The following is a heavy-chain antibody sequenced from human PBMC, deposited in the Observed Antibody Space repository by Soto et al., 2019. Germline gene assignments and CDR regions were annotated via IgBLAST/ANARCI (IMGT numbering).Heavy chain of an antibody. CDR3: VRDQANEETAIRSFYYYYGMDV. Sequence: QVQLVQSGTEVKRPGASVTVSCKASGYALSNYGINWVRQAPGQGLEWMGWISGDNGHTNYAQNFKGRVTMTADTSTSTASLDLRSPRSADTAVYNCVRDQANEETAIRSFYYYYGMDVWGQGTTVAVSS. CDR1: GYALSNYG. CDR2: ISGDNGHT. J-gene: IGHJ6*02. D-gene: IGHD5-18*01. V-gene: IGHV1-18*01.